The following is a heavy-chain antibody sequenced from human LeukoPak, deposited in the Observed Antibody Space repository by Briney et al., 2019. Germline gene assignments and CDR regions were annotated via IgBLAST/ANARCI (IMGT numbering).Heavy chain of an antibody. CDR2: IHPVVTT. CDR1: GGSLSGYY. D-gene: IGHD4-17*01. Sequence: PSQTLSLTCAVSGGSLSGYYWSWIRQSPGKGLEWMGDIHPVVTTKYKSSFKSRITIFLVTSKNEVSLRLSPVTPADTALYFCARDVVPRDYGDTLNAYDLWGQGTMV. V-gene: IGHV4-34*01. CDR3: ARDVVPRDYGDTLNAYDL. J-gene: IGHJ3*01.